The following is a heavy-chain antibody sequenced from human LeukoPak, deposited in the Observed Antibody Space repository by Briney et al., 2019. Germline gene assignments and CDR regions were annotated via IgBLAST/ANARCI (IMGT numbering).Heavy chain of an antibody. CDR1: GYTFTGYY. D-gene: IGHD6-25*01. CDR3: ARDQRLTGPMYYFDY. V-gene: IGHV1-2*02. CDR2: INPNSGGT. Sequence: ASVKVSCKASGYTFTGYYMHWVRQAPGQGLEWMGWINPNSGGTNYAQKFQGRVTMTRDTSISTAYMELGRLRSDDTAVYYCARDQRLTGPMYYFDYWGQGTLVTVSS. J-gene: IGHJ4*02.